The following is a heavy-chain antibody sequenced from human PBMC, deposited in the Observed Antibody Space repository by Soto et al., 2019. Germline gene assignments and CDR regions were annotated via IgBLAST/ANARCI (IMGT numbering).Heavy chain of an antibody. CDR1: GFTFSTYA. V-gene: IGHV3-23*01. D-gene: IGHD4-17*01. J-gene: IGHJ3*02. Sequence: EAQLLDSGGGLVQPGASLRLSCVASGFTFSTYAMSWVRQAPGKGLEWVSAISAGGGSTYYADSVKGRFTISRDNSINTWYLQMNSLRTEDTAVYYCAHPRGYGVFDAYDMWGQGAMVTVSS. CDR3: AHPRGYGVFDAYDM. CDR2: ISAGGGST.